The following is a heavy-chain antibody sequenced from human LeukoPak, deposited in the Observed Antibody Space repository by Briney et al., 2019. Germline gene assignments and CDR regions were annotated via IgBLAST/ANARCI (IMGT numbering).Heavy chain of an antibody. Sequence: GASVRVSCKASGYTLTSYDINWVRQATGQGLEWMGWMNPNSGNTGYAQKFQGRVTMTRNTSISTAYMELSSLRSEDTAVYYCARVPIVVRGVTFDYWGQGTLVTVSS. V-gene: IGHV1-8*01. D-gene: IGHD3-10*01. CDR3: ARVPIVVRGVTFDY. CDR2: MNPNSGNT. J-gene: IGHJ4*02. CDR1: GYTLTSYD.